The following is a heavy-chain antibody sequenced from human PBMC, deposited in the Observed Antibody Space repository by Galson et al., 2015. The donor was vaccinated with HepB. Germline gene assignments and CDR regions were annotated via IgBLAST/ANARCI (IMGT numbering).Heavy chain of an antibody. CDR1: GFTFSSYW. V-gene: IGHV3-7*01. J-gene: IGHJ3*02. CDR3: ARDQGCSGGYCPDAFDI. Sequence: SLRLSCAASGFTFSSYWMSWVRQAPGKGLEWVANIKQDGSEKYYVDSVKGRFTISRDNAKNSLYLQMNSLRAEDTAVYYCARDQGCSGGYCPDAFDIWGQGTMVTVSS. CDR2: IKQDGSEK. D-gene: IGHD2-15*01.